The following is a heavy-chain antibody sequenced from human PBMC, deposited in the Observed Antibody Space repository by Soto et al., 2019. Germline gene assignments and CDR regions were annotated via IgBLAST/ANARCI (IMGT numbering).Heavy chain of an antibody. CDR2: IYSGGST. CDR1: GFTFSSYA. J-gene: IGHJ5*02. V-gene: IGHV3-66*01. CDR3: ARDKSIAAADST. Sequence: GGSLRLSCAASGFTFSSYAMHWVLQAPGKGLEWVAVIYSGGSTYYADSVKGRFTISRDNSKNTLYLQMNSLRAEDTAVYYCARDKSIAAADSTWGQGTLVTVSS. D-gene: IGHD6-13*01.